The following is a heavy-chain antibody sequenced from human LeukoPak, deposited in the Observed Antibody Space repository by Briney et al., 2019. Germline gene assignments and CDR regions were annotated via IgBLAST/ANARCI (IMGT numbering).Heavy chain of an antibody. D-gene: IGHD4-17*01. CDR1: GGSFSSSSYY. CDR3: ARVRYGDYSTGAFDY. V-gene: IGHV4-39*07. Sequence: SETLSLTCTVSGGSFSSSSYYWGWIRQPPGKGLEWIGSIYYSGSTYYNPSLKSRVTISVDTSKNQFSLKLSSVTAADTAVYYCARVRYGDYSTGAFDYWGQGTLVTVSS. J-gene: IGHJ4*02. CDR2: IYYSGST.